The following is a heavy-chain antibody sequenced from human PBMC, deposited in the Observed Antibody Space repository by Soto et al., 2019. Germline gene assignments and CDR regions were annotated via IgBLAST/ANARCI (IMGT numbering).Heavy chain of an antibody. CDR3: ARDLEYSSSWYYYYGLDV. J-gene: IGHJ6*02. CDR2: ISRSGSLN. CDR1: GFSFSDDS. D-gene: IGHD6-6*01. V-gene: IGHV3-48*02. Sequence: HPGGSLRLSCAASGFSFSDDSMSWVRQAPGEGLEWLSYISRSGSLNYYADSVKGRFTISRDNAKNSLYLEMNSVRDEDTAMYYCARDLEYSSSWYYYYGLDVWGHGTTVTVSS.